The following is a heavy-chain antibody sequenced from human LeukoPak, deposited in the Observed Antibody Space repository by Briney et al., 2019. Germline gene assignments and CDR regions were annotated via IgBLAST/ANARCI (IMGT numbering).Heavy chain of an antibody. J-gene: IGHJ3*02. Sequence: PGGSLRLSCAASGFTFSNFAMSWVRQAPGKGLEWVSTISGGGAYTYYADSVKGRFTISRDNSKNTLYLQMNSLRAEDTAVYYCAKGQYYDFWSGYFAFDIWGQGTMVTVSS. CDR1: GFTFSNFA. V-gene: IGHV3-23*01. CDR3: AKGQYYDFWSGYFAFDI. D-gene: IGHD3-3*01. CDR2: ISGGGAYT.